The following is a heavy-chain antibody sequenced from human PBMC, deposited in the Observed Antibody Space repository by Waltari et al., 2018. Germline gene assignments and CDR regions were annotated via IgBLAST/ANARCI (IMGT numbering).Heavy chain of an antibody. CDR3: ATRRKGGRGYFQH. CDR1: GYSISSGYY. Sequence: QVQLQESGPGLVKPSETLSLTCAVSGYSISSGYYWGWIRQPPGKGLVWIGSIYHRGGTYSNPSLKSRVTISVDTSKNQFSLKLSSVTAADAAVYYCATRRKGGRGYFQHWGQGTLVTVSS. J-gene: IGHJ1*01. V-gene: IGHV4-38-2*01. D-gene: IGHD1-26*01. CDR2: IYHRGGT.